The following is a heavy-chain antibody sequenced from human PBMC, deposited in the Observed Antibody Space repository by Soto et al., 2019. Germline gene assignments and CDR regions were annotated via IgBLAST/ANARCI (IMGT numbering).Heavy chain of an antibody. J-gene: IGHJ5*02. Sequence: GGSLRLSCAASGFTFSNAWMNWVRQAPGKGLEWVGRIKSKTDGGTTDYAAPVKGRFTISRDDSKNTLYLQMNSLKTEDTAVYYCTTASFMITFGGVIVRFDPWGQGTLVTVSS. CDR1: GFTFSNAW. CDR3: TTASFMITFGGVIVRFDP. CDR2: IKSKTDGGTT. D-gene: IGHD3-16*02. V-gene: IGHV3-15*07.